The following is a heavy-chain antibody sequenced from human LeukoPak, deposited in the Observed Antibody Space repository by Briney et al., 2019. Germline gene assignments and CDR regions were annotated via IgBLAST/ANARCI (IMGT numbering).Heavy chain of an antibody. Sequence: GGSLRLSCAASGFTFDDYAMNWVRQAPGKGLEWVSGINWNGGSTYYRDSVKGRFTISRDNAKSSMYLQMNSLRADDTALYYGARVKGSGYRNSIDYWGQGTLVTVSS. CDR2: INWNGGST. D-gene: IGHD3-3*01. J-gene: IGHJ4*02. CDR3: ARVKGSGYRNSIDY. V-gene: IGHV3-20*04. CDR1: GFTFDDYA.